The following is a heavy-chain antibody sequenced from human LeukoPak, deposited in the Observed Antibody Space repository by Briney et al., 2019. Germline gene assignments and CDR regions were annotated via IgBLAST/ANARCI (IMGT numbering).Heavy chain of an antibody. Sequence: SETLSLTCTVSGGSISSYYWSWIRQPPGKGLEWIGYIYYSGSTNYNPSPKSRVTISVDTSKNQFSLKLSSVTAADTAVYYCARTKHPLSSWIDYWGQGTLVTVSS. CDR2: IYYSGST. CDR3: ARTKHPLSSWIDY. CDR1: GGSISSYY. D-gene: IGHD1-1*01. V-gene: IGHV4-59*01. J-gene: IGHJ4*02.